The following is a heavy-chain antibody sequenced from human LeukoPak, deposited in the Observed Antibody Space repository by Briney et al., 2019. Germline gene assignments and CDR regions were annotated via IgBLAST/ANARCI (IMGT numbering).Heavy chain of an antibody. CDR2: IKGDGTST. Sequence: GGSLRLSCTASGFTLSTYWMHWVRQPPGKGLVWVSRIKGDGTSTDYADAVTGRFTISRDNAKNSLYLQMNSLRTEDTAVYYCASSTAIGYWGQGTLVTVSS. CDR1: GFTLSTYW. CDR3: ASSTAIGY. V-gene: IGHV3-74*01. J-gene: IGHJ4*02.